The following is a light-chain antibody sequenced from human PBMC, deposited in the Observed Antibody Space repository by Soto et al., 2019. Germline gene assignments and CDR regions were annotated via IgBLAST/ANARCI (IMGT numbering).Light chain of an antibody. CDR3: SLYTTIKTVI. Sequence: QSVLAQPASVSGSPGQSITISCTGTSSDVGAYNYVSWYHQHHPGKAPELIIYDVTDRPTGVSTRFSGSKSGNTASLTISGLKAEDEGDYYCSLYTTIKTVIFGGGTKVTVL. V-gene: IGLV2-14*01. CDR1: SSDVGAYNY. J-gene: IGLJ2*01. CDR2: DVT.